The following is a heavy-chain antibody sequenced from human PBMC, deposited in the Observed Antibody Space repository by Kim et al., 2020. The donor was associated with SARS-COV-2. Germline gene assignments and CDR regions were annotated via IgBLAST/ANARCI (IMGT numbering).Heavy chain of an antibody. CDR3: ARIHSGYDGGFDY. CDR1: GFTFSSYA. J-gene: IGHJ4*02. D-gene: IGHD5-12*01. Sequence: GGSLRLSCAASGFTFSSYAMHWVRQAPGKGLEWVAVISYDGSNKYYADSVKGRFTISRDNSKNTLYLQMNSLRAEDTAVYYCARIHSGYDGGFDYWGQGTLVTVSS. CDR2: ISYDGSNK. V-gene: IGHV3-30-3*01.